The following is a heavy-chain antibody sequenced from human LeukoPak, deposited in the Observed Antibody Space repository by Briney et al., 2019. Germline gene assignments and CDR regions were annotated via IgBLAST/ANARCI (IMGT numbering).Heavy chain of an antibody. CDR1: GFTFSSNA. Sequence: GGSLRLSCAASGFTFSSNAMSWVRQAPGKGLEWVAAIGSSGTSTYYADSVEGRFTISRDNSKNTLYLQMNSLGAEDMAVYYCAKLVINSLFDYWGQGTLVTVSS. CDR2: IGSSGTST. V-gene: IGHV3-23*01. D-gene: IGHD2-21*01. CDR3: AKLVINSLFDY. J-gene: IGHJ4*02.